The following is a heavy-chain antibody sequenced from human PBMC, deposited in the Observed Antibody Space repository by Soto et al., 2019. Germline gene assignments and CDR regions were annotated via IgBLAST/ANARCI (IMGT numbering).Heavy chain of an antibody. Sequence: VGSLSLSCAASGFTFSSYAMSWVRQAPGKGLEWVSAISGSGGSTYYADSVKGRFTISRDNSKNTLYLQMNSLRAEDTAVYYCAKHRTFGVVNSWLDPWGQGTLVTASS. CDR2: ISGSGGST. CDR3: AKHRTFGVVNSWLDP. V-gene: IGHV3-23*01. J-gene: IGHJ5*02. D-gene: IGHD3-3*01. CDR1: GFTFSSYA.